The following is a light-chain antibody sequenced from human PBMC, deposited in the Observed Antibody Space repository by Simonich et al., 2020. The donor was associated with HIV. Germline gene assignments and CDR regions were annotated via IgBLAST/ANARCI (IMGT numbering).Light chain of an antibody. V-gene: IGKV4-1*01. CDR2: WAS. CDR3: QQYYSTPGT. CDR1: QSVLYISNNKNY. J-gene: IGKJ1*01. Sequence: DIVMTQSPDSLAVSLGESAPINCKSSQSVLYISNNKNYLAWYQQKPGQPLKLLIYWASTRETGVPDRFSGSGSGTDFTLTISSLQAEDVAVYYCQQYYSTPGTFGQGTKVEIK.